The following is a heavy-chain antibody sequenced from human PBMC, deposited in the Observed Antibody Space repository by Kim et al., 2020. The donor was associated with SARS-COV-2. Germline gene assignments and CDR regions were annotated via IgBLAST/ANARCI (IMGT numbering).Heavy chain of an antibody. CDR1: GFIFSSYE. D-gene: IGHD1-26*01. J-gene: IGHJ5*02. Sequence: GGSLRLSCAASGFIFSSYEMAWVRQAPGKGLEWVSYISSGADTIKYADPVKGRFSISRDDAKNSLYLQLNNVRVDDTALYYCAGGPQYSGSYQFDPWGQGTLVTVSS. CDR3: AGGPQYSGSYQFDP. V-gene: IGHV3-48*03. CDR2: ISSGADTI.